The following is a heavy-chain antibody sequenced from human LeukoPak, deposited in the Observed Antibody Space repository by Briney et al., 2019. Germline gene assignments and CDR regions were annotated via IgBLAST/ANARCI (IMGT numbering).Heavy chain of an antibody. Sequence: KASETLSLTCTVSGGSISSYYWSWIRQPPGKGLEWIGYIYYSGSTNCNPSLKSRVTISVDTSKNQFSLKLSSVTAADTAVYYCARAVASWDYYYYYYMDVWGKGTTVTVSS. D-gene: IGHD6-19*01. V-gene: IGHV4-59*01. CDR2: IYYSGST. CDR3: ARAVASWDYYYYYYMDV. J-gene: IGHJ6*03. CDR1: GGSISSYY.